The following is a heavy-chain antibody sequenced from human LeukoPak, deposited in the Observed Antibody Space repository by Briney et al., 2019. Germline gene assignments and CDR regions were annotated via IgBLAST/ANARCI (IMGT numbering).Heavy chain of an antibody. Sequence: GGSLRLSCAASGFSFDDNAMYWVRQAPGKGLEWVSLISGDGATTYYADSVKGRFTISRDNAKNSLYLQMNSLRAEDTAVYYCAREIRVVTAIGQGRPDYFDYWGQGTLVTVSS. CDR1: GFSFDDNA. CDR2: ISGDGATT. D-gene: IGHD2-21*02. J-gene: IGHJ4*02. CDR3: AREIRVVTAIGQGRPDYFDY. V-gene: IGHV3-43*02.